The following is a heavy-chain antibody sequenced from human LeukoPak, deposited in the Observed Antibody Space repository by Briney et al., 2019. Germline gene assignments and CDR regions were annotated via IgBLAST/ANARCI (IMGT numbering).Heavy chain of an antibody. Sequence: SETLSLTCTVSRGSISGYSWSWIRQPPGKGLEWIGEINHSGSTNYNPSLKSRVTISVDTSKNQFSLKLSSVTAADTAVYYCARLLKRYCSGGSCYGGFDYWGQGTLVTVSS. D-gene: IGHD2-15*01. CDR3: ARLLKRYCSGGSCYGGFDY. CDR1: RGSISGYS. CDR2: INHSGST. V-gene: IGHV4-34*01. J-gene: IGHJ4*02.